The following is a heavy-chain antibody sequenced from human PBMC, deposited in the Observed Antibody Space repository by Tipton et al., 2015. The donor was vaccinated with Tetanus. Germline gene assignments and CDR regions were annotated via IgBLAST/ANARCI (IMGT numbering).Heavy chain of an antibody. D-gene: IGHD6-25*01. CDR3: ASGSALDY. J-gene: IGHJ4*02. CDR1: GFTFGSYA. Sequence: SLRLSCAASGFTFGSYAMNWVRQAPGKGLEWISYIGSSSQTIYYADSVKGRFTISRDNAKNSLYLQKSSLRAEDTAVYYCASGSALDYWGQGMLVTVSS. V-gene: IGHV3-48*03. CDR2: IGSSSQTI.